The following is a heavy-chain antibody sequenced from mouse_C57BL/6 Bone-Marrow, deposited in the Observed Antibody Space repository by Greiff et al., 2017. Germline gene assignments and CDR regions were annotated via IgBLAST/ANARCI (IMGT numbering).Heavy chain of an antibody. CDR3: ARFITTVVAPQYWYFDV. CDR2: ISSGGSYT. J-gene: IGHJ1*03. V-gene: IGHV5-6*02. CDR1: GFTFSSYG. Sequence: DVKLVESGGDLVKPGGSLKLSCAASGFTFSSYGMSWVRQTPDKRLEWVATISSGGSYTYYPDSVKGRFTISRDNAKNTLYLQMSSLKSEDTAMYYCARFITTVVAPQYWYFDVWGTGTTVTVSS. D-gene: IGHD1-1*01.